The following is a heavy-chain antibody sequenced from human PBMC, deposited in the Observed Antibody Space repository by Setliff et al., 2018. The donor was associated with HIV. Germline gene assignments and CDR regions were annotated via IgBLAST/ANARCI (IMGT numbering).Heavy chain of an antibody. J-gene: IGHJ6*02. V-gene: IGHV4-4*07. CDR1: GGSINSYY. D-gene: IGHD6-13*01. CDR3: ARDAAFGGSSWYYYGMDV. Sequence: TLSLTCTVSGGSINSYYWSWIRQPAGKGLEWIGRIYTTGITNYNPSLKSRVTMSIDTSKNQFSLKMTSVTAADTAVYYCARDAAFGGSSWYYYGMDVWGQGTTVTVSS. CDR2: IYTTGIT.